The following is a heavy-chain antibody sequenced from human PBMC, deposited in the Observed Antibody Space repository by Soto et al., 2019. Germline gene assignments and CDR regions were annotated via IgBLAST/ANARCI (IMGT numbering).Heavy chain of an antibody. V-gene: IGHV1-18*01. CDR2: ISAYNGNT. D-gene: IGHD1-1*01. CDR3: AREKRRTGRVGGLPAYYYYFYMDV. J-gene: IGHJ6*03. Sequence: QVQLVQSGAEVKKPGASVKVSCKASGYTFTSYGISWVRQAPGQGLEWMGWISAYNGNTNYAQKLQGRVTMTTDTSTSTAHKELRSLRSDDTAVYYCAREKRRTGRVGGLPAYYYYFYMDVWGKGTTVTVSS. CDR1: GYTFTSYG.